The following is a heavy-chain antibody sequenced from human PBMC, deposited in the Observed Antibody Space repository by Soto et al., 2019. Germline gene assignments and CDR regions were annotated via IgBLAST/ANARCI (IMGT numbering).Heavy chain of an antibody. J-gene: IGHJ4*02. CDR3: AKDLWFGELAIDY. CDR2: ISARGSNI. V-gene: IGHV3-23*01. Sequence: EGQLLESGGDLVQPGGSLRLSCAASGFNFAGYAMTWVRQAPGKGLDWVAGISARGSNIYYADSVKGRFTISRDNSKNILYLQMNSLRAEDPALYYCAKDLWFGELAIDYWGQGTRVTVSS. D-gene: IGHD3-10*01. CDR1: GFNFAGYA.